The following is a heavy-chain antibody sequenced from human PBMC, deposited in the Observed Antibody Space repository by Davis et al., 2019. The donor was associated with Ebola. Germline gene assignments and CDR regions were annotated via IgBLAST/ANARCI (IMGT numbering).Heavy chain of an antibody. Sequence: GGSLRLSCVASGLTFSRYGMHWVRQTPGKGLEWVAFIWFDGRNAHYIDSVKGRFTISRDNSKNTLYLQMNSLRLEDTAMYYCAKDPGGHTGESDYWGQGTLVIVSS. CDR3: AKDPGGHTGESDY. CDR1: GLTFSRYG. D-gene: IGHD2-8*02. V-gene: IGHV3-30*02. J-gene: IGHJ4*02. CDR2: IWFDGRNA.